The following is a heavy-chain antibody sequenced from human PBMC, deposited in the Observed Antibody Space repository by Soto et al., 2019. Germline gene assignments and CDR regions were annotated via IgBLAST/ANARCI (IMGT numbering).Heavy chain of an antibody. D-gene: IGHD3-16*02. CDR1: GGSISSSSYY. V-gene: IGHV4-39*01. CDR3: ARLVGFGGVIPASSGFDP. J-gene: IGHJ5*02. Sequence: SETLSLTCTVSGGSISSSSYYWGWIRQPPGKGLEWIGSIYYSGSTYYNPSLKSRVTISVDTSKNQFSLKLSSVTAADTAVYYCARLVGFGGVIPASSGFDPWGQGTLVTVSS. CDR2: IYYSGST.